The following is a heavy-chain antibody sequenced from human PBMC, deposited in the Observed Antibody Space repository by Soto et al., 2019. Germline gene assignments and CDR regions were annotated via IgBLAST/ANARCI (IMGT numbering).Heavy chain of an antibody. V-gene: IGHV4-59*01. CDR1: VGSISSYY. J-gene: IGHJ6*03. D-gene: IGHD1-20*01. Sequence: SETLSLTCTVSVGSISSYYWSWIRQPPGKGLEWIGYIYYSGSTNYNPSLKSRVTISVDTSKNQFSLKLSSVTAADTAVYYCAREKYNWNPSLYYYYYYMDVWGKGTTVTVSS. CDR2: IYYSGST. CDR3: AREKYNWNPSLYYYYYYMDV.